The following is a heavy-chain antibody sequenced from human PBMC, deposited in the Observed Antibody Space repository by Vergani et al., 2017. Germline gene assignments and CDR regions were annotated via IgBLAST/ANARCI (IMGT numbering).Heavy chain of an antibody. CDR2: IYYSGST. V-gene: IGHV4-34*01. CDR1: GGSFSGYY. Sequence: QVQLQQWGAGLLKPSETLSLTCAVYGGSFSGYYWSWIRQHPGKGLEWIGYIYYSGSTYYNPSLKSRVTISVDTSKNQFSLKLSSVTAADTAVYYCARAKVAASLDYWGQGTLVTVSS. J-gene: IGHJ4*02. CDR3: ARAKVAASLDY. D-gene: IGHD2-15*01.